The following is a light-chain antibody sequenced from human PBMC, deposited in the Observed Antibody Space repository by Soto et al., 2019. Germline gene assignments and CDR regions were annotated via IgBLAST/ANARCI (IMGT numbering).Light chain of an antibody. J-gene: IGLJ2*01. CDR1: TGAVTSGHY. V-gene: IGLV7-46*01. CDR3: FLSSRNARV. Sequence: QAVVTQEPSLTVSPGGTVTLTCGSSTGAVTSGHYPYWFQQKPGQAPRTLIYDTSNKHSWTPARFSGSLLGGKAALTLSGAQPEDEAEYFSFLSSRNARVFGGGTKLTVL. CDR2: DTS.